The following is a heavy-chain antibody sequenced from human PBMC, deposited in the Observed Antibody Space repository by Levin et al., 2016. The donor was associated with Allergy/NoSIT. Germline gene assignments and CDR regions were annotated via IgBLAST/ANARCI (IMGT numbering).Heavy chain of an antibody. Sequence: WVRQAPGQGLEWMGWISAYNGNTNYGQKVQGRVAMTTDTSMDTAYMELRSLRSDDTAVYYCAREVMIEGAGVHYDYWGQGTLVTVSS. V-gene: IGHV1-18*01. D-gene: IGHD6-13*01. J-gene: IGHJ4*02. CDR3: AREVMIEGAGVHYDY. CDR2: ISAYNGNT.